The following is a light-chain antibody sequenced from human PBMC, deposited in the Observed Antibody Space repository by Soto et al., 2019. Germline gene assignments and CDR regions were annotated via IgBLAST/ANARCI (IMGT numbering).Light chain of an antibody. CDR1: QSVSSSD. CDR2: GAS. CDR3: QHYGSSRT. Sequence: EIVLTQSPDTLSLSPGERATLSCRASQSVSSSDLAWYQQKPGQAPRLLIYGASTRATGIPDRFSGSGSGTDFTLTISRLEPEDFAVYYCQHYGSSRTFGQGTKVEV. V-gene: IGKV3-20*01. J-gene: IGKJ1*01.